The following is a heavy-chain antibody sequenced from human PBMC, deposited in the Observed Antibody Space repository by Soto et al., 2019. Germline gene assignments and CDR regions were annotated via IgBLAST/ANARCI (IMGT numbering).Heavy chain of an antibody. Sequence: QVQLVQSGAEVKKPGSSVKVSCKASGDTFSSYAISWVRQAPGQGLEWMGGIIPFFDTANYAQQFQGRVTITADESTSTAYMELSSLRSEDTAVYYCARHDCISSSCYYYYYCVMDVWGQGTTVTVSS. CDR3: ARHDCISSSCYYYYYCVMDV. CDR1: GDTFSSYA. D-gene: IGHD2-2*01. CDR2: IIPFFDTA. J-gene: IGHJ6*02. V-gene: IGHV1-69*12.